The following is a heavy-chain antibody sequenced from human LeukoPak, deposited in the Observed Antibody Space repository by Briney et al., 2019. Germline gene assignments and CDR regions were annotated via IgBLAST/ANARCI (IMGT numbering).Heavy chain of an antibody. D-gene: IGHD1-26*01. Sequence: GGSLRLSCAASGFTFSSYGMHWVRQAPGRGLEWVAVISYDGSNKYYADSVKGRFTISRDNSKNTLYLQMNSLRAEDTAVYYCAKDSASGSYFPYYMDVWGKGTTVTVSS. CDR1: GFTFSSYG. J-gene: IGHJ6*03. CDR2: ISYDGSNK. V-gene: IGHV3-30*18. CDR3: AKDSASGSYFPYYMDV.